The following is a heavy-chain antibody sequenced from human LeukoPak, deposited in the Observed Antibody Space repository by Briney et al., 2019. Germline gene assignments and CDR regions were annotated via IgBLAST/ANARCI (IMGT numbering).Heavy chain of an antibody. D-gene: IGHD3-16*02. J-gene: IGHJ4*02. Sequence: PGRSLRLSCAASGFTFSSYAMHWVRQAPGKGLEWVAVISYDGSNKYYADSVKGRFTISSDNSKNTLYLQMNSLRAEDTAVYYCAREGDYVWGSYRPFDYWGQGTLVTVSS. V-gene: IGHV3-30-3*01. CDR3: AREGDYVWGSYRPFDY. CDR1: GFTFSSYA. CDR2: ISYDGSNK.